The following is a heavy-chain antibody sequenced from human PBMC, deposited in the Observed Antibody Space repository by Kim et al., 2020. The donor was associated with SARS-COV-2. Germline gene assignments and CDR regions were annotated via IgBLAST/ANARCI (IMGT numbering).Heavy chain of an antibody. CDR1: GFTFSSYG. J-gene: IGHJ3*02. Sequence: GGSLRLSCAASGFTFSSYGMHWVRQAPGKGLEWVAVIWYDGSNKYYADAVKGRFTISRDNSKNTLYLQMNSLRAEDTAVYYCAREGAVAARNAFDIWGQGTMVTVSS. D-gene: IGHD6-19*01. V-gene: IGHV3-33*01. CDR3: AREGAVAARNAFDI. CDR2: IWYDGSNK.